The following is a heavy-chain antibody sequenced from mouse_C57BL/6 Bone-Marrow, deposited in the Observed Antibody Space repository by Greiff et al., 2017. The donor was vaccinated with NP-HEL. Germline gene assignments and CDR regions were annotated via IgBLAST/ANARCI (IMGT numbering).Heavy chain of an antibody. CDR3: ARFGYDYYFDY. J-gene: IGHJ2*01. D-gene: IGHD2-2*01. CDR1: GYIFTSYG. Sequence: QVQLQQSGAELARPGASVKLSCKASGYIFTSYGISWVKQRTGQGLEWIGEIYPRSGNTYYNEKFKGKATLTADKSSSTAYMELRSLTSEDSAVYFCARFGYDYYFDYWGQGTTLTVSS. V-gene: IGHV1-81*01. CDR2: IYPRSGNT.